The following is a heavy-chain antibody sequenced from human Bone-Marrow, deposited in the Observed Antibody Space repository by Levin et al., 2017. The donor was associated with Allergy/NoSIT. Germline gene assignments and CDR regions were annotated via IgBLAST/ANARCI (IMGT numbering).Heavy chain of an antibody. Sequence: SVKVSCRTSGGIFDSYAFSWVRQAPGQGLEWMGGIIPMSGPANYAQKFQGRVTITADTTTSTAYMELSSLRSEDTAIYYCARGHRFLEWLLDYWGQGTLVTVSS. J-gene: IGHJ4*02. CDR2: IIPMSGPA. V-gene: IGHV1-69*06. CDR3: ARGHRFLEWLLDY. D-gene: IGHD3-3*01. CDR1: GGIFDSYA.